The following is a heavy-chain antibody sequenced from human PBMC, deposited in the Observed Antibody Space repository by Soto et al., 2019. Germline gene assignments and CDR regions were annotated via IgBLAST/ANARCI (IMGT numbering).Heavy chain of an antibody. CDR2: IMPVFATP. D-gene: IGHD3-3*02. V-gene: IGHV1-69*12. CDR1: GGTFSTSA. J-gene: IGHJ6*02. Sequence: QVQLMQSGAEVKKPGSSVKVSCKASGGTFSTSAISWVRQAPGEGLEWVGGIMPVFATPDYAQKFQGRVTISADESTTTPYLELTSLTTDDTAVYYCARDKDRQQLGGNYYYILDVWGQGTAITVSS. CDR3: ARDKDRQQLGGNYYYILDV.